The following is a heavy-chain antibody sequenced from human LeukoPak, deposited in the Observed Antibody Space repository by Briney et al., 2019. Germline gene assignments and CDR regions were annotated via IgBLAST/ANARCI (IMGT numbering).Heavy chain of an antibody. J-gene: IGHJ4*02. V-gene: IGHV3-66*01. CDR2: IYSGGST. CDR1: GFTVSSNY. D-gene: IGHD5-12*01. Sequence: GGSLRLSCAASGFTVSSNYMSWVRQAPGKGLEWVSVIYSGGSTYYADSVKGRFTISRDNSKNTLYLQMNSLRAEDTAVYYCARSVQGCGFGSDYWGQGTVVTVSS. CDR3: ARSVQGCGFGSDY.